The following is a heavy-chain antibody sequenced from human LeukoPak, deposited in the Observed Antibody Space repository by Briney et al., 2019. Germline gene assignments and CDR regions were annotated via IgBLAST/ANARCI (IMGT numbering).Heavy chain of an antibody. J-gene: IGHJ4*02. Sequence: ASVKVSCKASGYTFTGYYMHWVRQAPGQGLEWMGWINPNSGGTNYAQKFQGRVTITADKSTSTAYMELSSLRSEDTAVYYCARDPGRGLLGRESYFDYWGQGTLVTVSS. V-gene: IGHV1-2*02. CDR3: ARDPGRGLLGRESYFDY. CDR1: GYTFTGYY. CDR2: INPNSGGT. D-gene: IGHD2-15*01.